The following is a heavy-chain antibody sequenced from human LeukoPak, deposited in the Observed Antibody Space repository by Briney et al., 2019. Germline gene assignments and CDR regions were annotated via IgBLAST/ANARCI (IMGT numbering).Heavy chain of an antibody. Sequence: ASVKVSXKASGYTFTGYYMHWVRQAPGQGLEWMRRINPNSGGTNYAQKFQGRVTMTRDTSISTAYMELSRLRSDDTAVYYCAGVGGTYYYDSSGYFVDYWGQGTLVTVSS. D-gene: IGHD3-22*01. J-gene: IGHJ4*02. CDR2: INPNSGGT. CDR3: AGVGGTYYYDSSGYFVDY. CDR1: GYTFTGYY. V-gene: IGHV1-2*06.